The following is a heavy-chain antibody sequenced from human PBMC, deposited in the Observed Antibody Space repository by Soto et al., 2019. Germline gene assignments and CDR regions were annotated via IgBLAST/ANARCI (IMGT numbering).Heavy chain of an antibody. D-gene: IGHD2-2*02. J-gene: IGHJ2*01. Sequence: SETLSLTCAVYGGSFSGYYWSWIRQPPGKGLEWIGEINHSGSTNYNPSLKSRVTISVDTSKNQFSLKLSSVTAADTAVYYCARCVQGNYCSSTSCYIRYFDLWGRGTLVTVSS. CDR3: ARCVQGNYCSSTSCYIRYFDL. CDR1: GGSFSGYY. CDR2: INHSGST. V-gene: IGHV4-34*01.